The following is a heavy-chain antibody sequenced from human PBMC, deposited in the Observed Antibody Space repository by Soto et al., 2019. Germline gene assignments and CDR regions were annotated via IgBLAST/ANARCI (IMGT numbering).Heavy chain of an antibody. J-gene: IGHJ4*02. CDR2: ISGSGGDT. Sequence: EVQLLESGGGLVQPGGSLRLSCSASGFTFTRYAMSWFRQAPGKGLEWVSGISGSGGDTKSADSVKGRFTISGANFKNMLYLQMNGLRAEDTAVYYCAKHDFWTLYNTGLDSWGQGTLVTVSS. CDR1: GFTFTRYA. CDR3: AKHDFWTLYNTGLDS. V-gene: IGHV3-23*01. D-gene: IGHD3-3*01.